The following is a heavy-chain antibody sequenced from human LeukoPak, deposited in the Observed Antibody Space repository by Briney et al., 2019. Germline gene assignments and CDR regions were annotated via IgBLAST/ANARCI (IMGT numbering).Heavy chain of an antibody. J-gene: IGHJ6*02. V-gene: IGHV3-9*01. D-gene: IGHD6-13*01. CDR2: ISWNSGSI. CDR3: SRVLIAAAGTAGVNYGMDV. Sequence: GRSLRLSCAASGFTFDDYAMHWVRQAPGKGLEWVSGISWNSGSIGYADSVKGRFTISRDNAKNSLYLQMNSLRAEDTALYYCSRVLIAAAGTAGVNYGMDVWGQGTTVTVSS. CDR1: GFTFDDYA.